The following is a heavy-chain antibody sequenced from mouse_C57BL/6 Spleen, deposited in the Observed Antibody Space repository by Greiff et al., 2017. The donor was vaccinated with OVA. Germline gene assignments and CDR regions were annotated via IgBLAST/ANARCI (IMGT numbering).Heavy chain of an antibody. Sequence: ESGPGLVKPSQSLSLTCSVTGYSITSGYYWNWIRQFPGNKLEWMGYISYDGSNNYNPSLKNRISITRDTSKNQFFLKLNSVTTEDTATYYCAGYSYAMDYWGQGTSVTVSS. V-gene: IGHV3-6*01. CDR1: GYSITSGYY. J-gene: IGHJ4*01. CDR2: ISYDGSN. D-gene: IGHD2-3*01. CDR3: AGYSYAMDY.